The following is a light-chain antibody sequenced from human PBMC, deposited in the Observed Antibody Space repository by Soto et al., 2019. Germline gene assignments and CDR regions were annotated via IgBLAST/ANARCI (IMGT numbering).Light chain of an antibody. CDR2: WAS. CDR3: QQFYDTPLT. V-gene: IGKV4-1*01. Sequence: DIVMTQFPDSLAVSLGERATINCKSSQSVFSTSKKKSCLAWYQQKPGQPPKLLVYWASTRESGVPDRFSGSGSGTDFTLTIISLQPEDAAVYYCQQFYDTPLTFGGGTKVEIK. CDR1: QSVFSTSKKKSC. J-gene: IGKJ4*01.